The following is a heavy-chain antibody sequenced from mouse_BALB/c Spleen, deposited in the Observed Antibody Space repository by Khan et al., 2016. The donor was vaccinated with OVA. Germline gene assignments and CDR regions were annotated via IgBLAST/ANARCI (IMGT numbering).Heavy chain of an antibody. V-gene: IGHV9-4*02. D-gene: IGHD2-14*01. J-gene: IGHJ4*01. CDR3: ARGGAAYYRNDGGATEY. CDR1: GYTFTTAG. Sequence: QIQLVQSGPELKKPGETVRISCKASGYTFTTAGIQWVQKMPGKGLKWIGWINTHSGVPKYAEDFKGRFAFSLEISVNTAYLQITKLKSEDAATYFCARGGAAYYRNDGGATEYWGQGTSVTVSS. CDR2: INTHSGVP.